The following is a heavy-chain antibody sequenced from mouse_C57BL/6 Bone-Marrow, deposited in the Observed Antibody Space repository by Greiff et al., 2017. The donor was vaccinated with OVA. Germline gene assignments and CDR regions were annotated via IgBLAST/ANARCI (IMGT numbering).Heavy chain of an antibody. CDR2: IYPRSGNT. CDR1: GYTFTSYG. V-gene: IGHV1-81*01. D-gene: IGHD2-14*01. CDR3: AKEGIGLEAWFAY. J-gene: IGHJ3*01. Sequence: VQGVESGAELARPGASVKLSCKASGYTFTSYGISWVKQRTGQGLEWIGEIYPRSGNTYYNEKFKGKATLTADKSSSTAYMELRSLTSEDSAVYFCAKEGIGLEAWFAYWGQGTLVTVSA.